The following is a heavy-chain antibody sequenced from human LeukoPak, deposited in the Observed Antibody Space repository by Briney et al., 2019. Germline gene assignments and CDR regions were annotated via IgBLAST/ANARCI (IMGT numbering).Heavy chain of an antibody. D-gene: IGHD3-16*01. CDR2: ISYDGSNK. Sequence: PGRSLRLSCAASGFTFSSYGMHWVRQAPGKGLGRVVGISYDGSNKYYADSLKGRFTISRDNSKNTLYLQMNSLRAEDTAVYYCAKEDPWGSGMDVWGQGTTVTVSS. J-gene: IGHJ6*02. CDR1: GFTFSSYG. CDR3: AKEDPWGSGMDV. V-gene: IGHV3-30*18.